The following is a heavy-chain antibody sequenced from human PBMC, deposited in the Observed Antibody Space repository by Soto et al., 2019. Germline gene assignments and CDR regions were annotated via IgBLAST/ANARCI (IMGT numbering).Heavy chain of an antibody. CDR3: ARLLQYYDFWSGSRYCMDV. D-gene: IGHD3-3*01. J-gene: IGHJ6*02. Sequence: ASVKVSCKASGYTFTSYDINWVRQATGQGLEWMGWMNPNSGNTGYAQKFQGRVTMTRNTSISTSYMELSSLRSEDTAVYYCARLLQYYDFWSGSRYCMDVWGQGTTVTVSS. CDR2: MNPNSGNT. V-gene: IGHV1-8*01. CDR1: GYTFTSYD.